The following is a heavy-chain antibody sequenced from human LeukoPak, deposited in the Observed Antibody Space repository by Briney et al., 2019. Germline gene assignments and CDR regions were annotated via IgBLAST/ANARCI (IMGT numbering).Heavy chain of an antibody. CDR3: ARARRGVVVVAAYFDY. D-gene: IGHD2-15*01. Sequence: PGRSLRLSCAASGFTFSSYAMHWVRQAPGKGLEWVAVISYDGSNKYYADSVKGRFTISRDNSKNTLYLQMNSLRAEDTAVYYCARARRGVVVVAAYFDYWGQGTLVTVSS. CDR1: GFTFSSYA. J-gene: IGHJ4*02. CDR2: ISYDGSNK. V-gene: IGHV3-30-3*01.